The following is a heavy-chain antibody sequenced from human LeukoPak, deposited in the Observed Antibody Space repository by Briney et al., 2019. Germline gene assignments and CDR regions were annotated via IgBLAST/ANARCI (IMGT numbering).Heavy chain of an antibody. CDR3: ARAGQLVRYFFDY. CDR1: GFTFSSCS. CDR2: ISSSSSTI. D-gene: IGHD6-13*01. J-gene: IGHJ4*02. V-gene: IGHV3-48*04. Sequence: GGSLRLSCAASGFTFSSCSMNWVRQAPGKGLEWISYISSSSSTIYYADSVKGRFTISRDNAKSSLYLQMNSLRAEDTAVYYCARAGQLVRYFFDYWGQGILVTVSS.